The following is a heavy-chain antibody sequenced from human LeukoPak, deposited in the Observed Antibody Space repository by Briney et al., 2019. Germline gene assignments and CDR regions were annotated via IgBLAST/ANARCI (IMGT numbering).Heavy chain of an antibody. D-gene: IGHD2-15*01. CDR2: MFHAGNT. Sequence: PSETLCLSRAVSGYSIASGHHWGWVRQPPGKGLEWIGSMFHAGNTYYKPSLKSRVTMSIDTSMNHFSLNLISVTAADTAVYYCARTRYCSGETCFSRDLLYTWRRGTLVTVSS. V-gene: IGHV4-38-2*01. J-gene: IGHJ5*02. CDR3: ARTRYCSGETCFSRDLLYT. CDR1: GYSIASGHH.